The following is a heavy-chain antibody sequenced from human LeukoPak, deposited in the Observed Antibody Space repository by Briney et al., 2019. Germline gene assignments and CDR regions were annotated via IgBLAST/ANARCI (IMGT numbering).Heavy chain of an antibody. CDR2: IGTAGDT. Sequence: GGSLRLSCAASGFTFSSYDMHWVRQATGKGLEWVSAIGTAGDTYYPGSVKGRFTISRENAENSLYLQMNSLRAGDTATYYCARAGSGWYYFDYWGQGTLVTVSS. J-gene: IGHJ4*02. CDR1: GFTFSSYD. CDR3: ARAGSGWYYFDY. V-gene: IGHV3-13*01. D-gene: IGHD6-19*01.